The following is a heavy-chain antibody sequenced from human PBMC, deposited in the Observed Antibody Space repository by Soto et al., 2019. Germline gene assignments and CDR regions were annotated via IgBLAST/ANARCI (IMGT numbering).Heavy chain of an antibody. CDR2: ISAYNGNT. V-gene: IGHV1-18*04. J-gene: IGHJ3*02. Sequence: ASVTVSCKASAYTFTSCAISWVRQAPGQGHEWMGRISAYNGNTNYAKKLQGRVTMTTDTSTSKAYMELRSLRSDDTAVYYCAASNGLVTPRDAFDIWGQGTIVTVSS. CDR1: AYTFTSCA. CDR3: AASNGLVTPRDAFDI. D-gene: IGHD6-19*01.